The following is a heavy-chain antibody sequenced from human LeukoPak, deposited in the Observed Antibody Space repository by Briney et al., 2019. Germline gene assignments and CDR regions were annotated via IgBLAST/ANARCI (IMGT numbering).Heavy chain of an antibody. V-gene: IGHV3-30-3*01. CDR3: PSSTSAMVRGDTLDY. CDR2: ISYDGSNK. D-gene: IGHD3-10*01. J-gene: IGHJ4*02. CDR1: GFTFSSYA. Sequence: PGGSLRLSCAASGFTFSSYAMHWVRQAPGKGLEWVAVISYDGSNKYYADSVKGRFTISRDNSKNTLYLQMNSLRAEDTAVYYCPSSTSAMVRGDTLDYWGQGTLVTVSS.